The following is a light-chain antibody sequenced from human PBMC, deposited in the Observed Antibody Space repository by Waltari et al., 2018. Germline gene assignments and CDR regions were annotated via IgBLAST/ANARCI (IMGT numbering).Light chain of an antibody. CDR2: AAS. V-gene: IGKV3-15*01. J-gene: IGKJ2*01. CDR1: QHFNGN. CDR3: QQYTEWPYT. Sequence: EIVMTQSPATLSVSPGDRATVSCRASQHFNGNLAWYQHKQGQAPRLLIYAASTRATGTPGRFSGGGSGTEFTLTISSLQSEDFAIYYCQQYTEWPYTFGQGTKLEIK.